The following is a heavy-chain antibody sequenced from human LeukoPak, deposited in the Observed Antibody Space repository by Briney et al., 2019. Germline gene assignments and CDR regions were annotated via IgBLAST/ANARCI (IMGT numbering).Heavy chain of an antibody. CDR1: GFTFSDHY. CDR3: ARGVRGGYYLDY. CDR2: ISSSGSTI. Sequence: PGGSLRLSCAASGFTFSDHYMSWIRQAPGKGLEWVSYISSSGSTIYYADSVKGRFTISRDNARNTVYLQMNSLGAEDTAVYYCARGVRGGYYLDYWGQGSLVTVSP. D-gene: IGHD3-16*01. J-gene: IGHJ4*02. V-gene: IGHV3-11*04.